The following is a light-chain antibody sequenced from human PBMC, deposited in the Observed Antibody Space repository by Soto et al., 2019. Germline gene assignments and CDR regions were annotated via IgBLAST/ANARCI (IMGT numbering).Light chain of an antibody. V-gene: IGKV1-27*01. CDR3: QKYTSAPYT. CDR2: VAS. J-gene: IGKJ2*01. Sequence: DVQMTQSPSSLSASVGDRVTITCRASQGISTDLAWYQQKPGKVPKLLIDVASTLQSGVPSRFSGSGSGTDFTLTISSLQPEDVATYYCQKYTSAPYTFGQGTKLEIK. CDR1: QGISTD.